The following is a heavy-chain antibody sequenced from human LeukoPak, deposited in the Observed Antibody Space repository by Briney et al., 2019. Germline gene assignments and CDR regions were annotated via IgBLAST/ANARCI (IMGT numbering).Heavy chain of an antibody. CDR3: ARGGSWIQLWWVYYFDY. D-gene: IGHD5-18*01. V-gene: IGHV3-74*01. CDR1: GFTFSSYG. Sequence: PGGSLRLSCAASGFTFSSYGMHWVRQAPGKGLVWVSRINSDGSSTSYADSVKGRFTISRDNAKNTLYLQMNSLRAEDTAVYYCARGGSWIQLWWVYYFDYWGQGTLVTVSS. J-gene: IGHJ4*02. CDR2: INSDGSST.